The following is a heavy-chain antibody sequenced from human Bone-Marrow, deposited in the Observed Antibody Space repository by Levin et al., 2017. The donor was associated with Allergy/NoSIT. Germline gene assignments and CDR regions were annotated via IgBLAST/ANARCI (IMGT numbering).Heavy chain of an antibody. V-gene: IGHV3-23*01. CDR3: AKEGMSMVRGVSEN. CDR2: ISGSGDGT. J-gene: IGHJ4*02. Sequence: GGSLRLSCAASGFTFNNYAMSWVRQAPGKGLEWVSGISGSGDGTYYTESVKGRFTISRDNSKHTLSLQMNSLRAEDRAVYFCAKEGMSMVRGVSENWGQGTLVTVSS. D-gene: IGHD3-10*01. CDR1: GFTFNNYA.